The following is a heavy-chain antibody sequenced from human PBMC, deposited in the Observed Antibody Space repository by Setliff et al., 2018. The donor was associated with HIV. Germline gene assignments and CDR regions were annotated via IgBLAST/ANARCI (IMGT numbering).Heavy chain of an antibody. CDR2: IIPIFGTA. CDR3: AKNLGVGEYSASEDAFDI. D-gene: IGHD1-26*01. V-gene: IGHV1-69*13. J-gene: IGHJ3*02. CDR1: GGTFSSYA. Sequence: SVKVSCKASGGTFSSYAISWVRQAPGQGLEWMGGIIPIFGTANYAQKFQGRVTITADESTSTAYMELSSLRSEDTAVYYCAKNLGVGEYSASEDAFDIWGKGTMVTAS.